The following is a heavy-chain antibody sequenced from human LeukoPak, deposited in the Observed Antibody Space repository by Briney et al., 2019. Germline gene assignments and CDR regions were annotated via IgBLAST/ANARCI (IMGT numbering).Heavy chain of an antibody. CDR3: AKALPSSWYFFDY. CDR2: ISRSGGDT. J-gene: IGHJ4*02. D-gene: IGHD6-13*01. CDR1: GFTFSSDA. V-gene: IGHV3-23*01. Sequence: GGSLRLSCAASGFTFSSDAMTWVRQAPGKGLEWVSAISRSGGDTEYADSVKGRFTISRDNAKSSLYLQMNSLRADDTAVYYCAKALPSSWYFFDYWGQGTLVTVSS.